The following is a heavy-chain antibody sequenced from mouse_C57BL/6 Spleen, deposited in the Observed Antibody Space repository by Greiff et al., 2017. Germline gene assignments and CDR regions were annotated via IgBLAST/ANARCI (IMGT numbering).Heavy chain of an antibody. CDR1: GYAFSSYW. CDR2: IYPGDGDT. D-gene: IGHD2-12*01. J-gene: IGHJ4*01. V-gene: IGHV1-80*01. Sequence: VKLQESGAELVKPGASVKISCKASGYAFSSYWMNWVKQRPGKGLEWIGQIYPGDGDTNYNGKFKGKATLTADKSSSTAYMQLSSLTSEDSAVYFCAREGIYNYAMDYWGQGTSVTVSS. CDR3: AREGIYNYAMDY.